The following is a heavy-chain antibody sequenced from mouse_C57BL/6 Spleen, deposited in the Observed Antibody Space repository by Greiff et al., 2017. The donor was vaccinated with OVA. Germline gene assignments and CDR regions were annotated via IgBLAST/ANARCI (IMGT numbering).Heavy chain of an antibody. D-gene: IGHD1-1*01. CDR1: GFTFSDYG. CDR2: ISSGSSTI. CDR3: ARTYDYGSSYPYFDY. Sequence: EVQVVESGGGLVKPGGSLKLSCAASGFTFSDYGMHWVRQAPEKGLEWVAYISSGSSTIYYADTVKGRFTISRDNAKNTLFLQMTSLRSEDTAMYYCARTYDYGSSYPYFDYWGQGTTLTVSS. J-gene: IGHJ2*01. V-gene: IGHV5-17*01.